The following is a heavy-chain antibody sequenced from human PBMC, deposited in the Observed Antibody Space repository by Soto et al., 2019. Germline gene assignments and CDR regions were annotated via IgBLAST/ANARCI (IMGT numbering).Heavy chain of an antibody. CDR1: GYTFTSYG. D-gene: IGHD2-15*01. CDR3: ARQIGGNKEDNYYYYGMDV. Sequence: ASVKVSCKASGYTFTSYGISWVRQAPGQGLEWMGWISAYNGNTNYAQKLQGRVTMTTDTSTSTAYMELRSLRSDDTAVYYCARQIGGNKEDNYYYYGMDVWGQGTTVTVSS. CDR2: ISAYNGNT. V-gene: IGHV1-18*01. J-gene: IGHJ6*02.